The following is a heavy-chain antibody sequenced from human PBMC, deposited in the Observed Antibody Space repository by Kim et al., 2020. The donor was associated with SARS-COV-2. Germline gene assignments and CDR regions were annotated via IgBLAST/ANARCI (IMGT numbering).Heavy chain of an antibody. Sequence: GGSLRLSCAASGFTVSSNYMSWVRQAPGKGLEWVSVIYSGGSTYYADSVKGRFTISRDNSKNTLYLQMSSLRAEDTAVYYCARGGAGSSGYYDHWFDPWGQGTLVTVSS. D-gene: IGHD3-22*01. V-gene: IGHV3-66*01. CDR2: IYSGGST. CDR1: GFTVSSNY. J-gene: IGHJ5*02. CDR3: ARGGAGSSGYYDHWFDP.